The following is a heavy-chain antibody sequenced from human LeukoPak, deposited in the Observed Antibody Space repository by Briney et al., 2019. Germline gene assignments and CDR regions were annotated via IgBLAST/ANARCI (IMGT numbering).Heavy chain of an antibody. CDR3: AKDSYHSCSSGGFLDY. CDR1: GFTFDDYA. Sequence: GGSLRLSSAASGFTFDDYAMHWVRHAPGKGREWVSLISWDGGSTYYADSVKGRFTISRDNSKNSLYLHMNSLRAEDTGLYYCAKDSYHSCSSGGFLDYCGQGTLVTVSA. V-gene: IGHV3-43D*03. J-gene: IGHJ4*02. CDR2: ISWDGGST. D-gene: IGHD6-6*01.